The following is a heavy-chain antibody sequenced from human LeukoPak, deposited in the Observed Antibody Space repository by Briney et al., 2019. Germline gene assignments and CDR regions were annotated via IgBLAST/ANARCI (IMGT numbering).Heavy chain of an antibody. V-gene: IGHV3-23*01. CDR1: GFTFSSYA. J-gene: IGHJ4*02. CDR2: ISGSGGST. Sequence: SGGSLRLSCAASGFTFSSYAVSWVRQAPGKGLEWVSSISGSGGSTYSADSVKGRFTISRDNSKNTLYLQMNSLRAEDTALYYCAKDRSCTNDICHEDFDYWGQGTLVTVSS. CDR3: AKDRSCTNDICHEDFDY. D-gene: IGHD2-8*01.